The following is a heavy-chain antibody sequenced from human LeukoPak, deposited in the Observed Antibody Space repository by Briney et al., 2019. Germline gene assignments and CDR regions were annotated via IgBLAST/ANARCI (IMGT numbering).Heavy chain of an antibody. Sequence: NPGRSLRLSCVASGFTFSSYGMHWVRQAPGKGLEWVAVIWYDGSNKYYADSVKGRFTISRDNSKNTLYLQMNSLRAEDTAVYYCARDGYGSGSCGWFDPWGQGTLVTVSS. CDR3: ARDGYGSGSCGWFDP. CDR2: IWYDGSNK. D-gene: IGHD3-10*01. CDR1: GFTFSSYG. V-gene: IGHV3-33*01. J-gene: IGHJ5*02.